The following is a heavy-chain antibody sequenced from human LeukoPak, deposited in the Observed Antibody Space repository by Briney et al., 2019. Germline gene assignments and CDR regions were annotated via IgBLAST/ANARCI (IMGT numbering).Heavy chain of an antibody. CDR3: AREMGKGYSYGYATNDAFDI. CDR2: IYYSGST. V-gene: IGHV4-59*01. D-gene: IGHD5-18*01. J-gene: IGHJ3*02. Sequence: SETLSLNCTVSGGSISSYYWSWIRQPPGKGLEWIGYIYYSGSTNYNPSLKSRVTISVDTSKNQFSLKLSSVTAADTAVYYCAREMGKGYSYGYATNDAFDIWGQGTMVTVSS. CDR1: GGSISSYY.